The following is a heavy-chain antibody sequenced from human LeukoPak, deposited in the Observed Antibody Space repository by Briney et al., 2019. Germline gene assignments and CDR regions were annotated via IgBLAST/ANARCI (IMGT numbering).Heavy chain of an antibody. D-gene: IGHD3-22*01. CDR1: GYSFTSYW. CDR3: ALGFKGSGYYIDAFDI. J-gene: IGHJ3*02. Sequence: PGESLKISCKGSGYSFTSYWIGWVRQMPGKGLEWMGIIYPGDSDTRYSPSFQGRVTISADKSISTAYLQWSSLKASDTAMYYCALGFKGSGYYIDAFDIWGQGTMVTASS. CDR2: IYPGDSDT. V-gene: IGHV5-51*01.